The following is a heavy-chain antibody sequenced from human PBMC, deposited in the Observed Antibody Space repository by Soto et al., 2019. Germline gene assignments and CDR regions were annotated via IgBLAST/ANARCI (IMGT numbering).Heavy chain of an antibody. CDR3: ARAVSNWFDP. J-gene: IGHJ5*01. CDR2: TYYRSKWYN. CDR1: VDSVSSNSAA. V-gene: IGHV6-1*01. Sequence: SQTLSLTCAISVDSVSSNSAAWSWIRQSPSRGLEWLGRTYYRSKWYNDYAESVKSRITFKPDTSKNQFSLQLNSVTPEDTAVYYCARAVSNWFDPWGQGTLVTVSS.